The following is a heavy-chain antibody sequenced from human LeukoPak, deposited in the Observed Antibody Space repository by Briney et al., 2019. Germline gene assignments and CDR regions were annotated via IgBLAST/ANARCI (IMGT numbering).Heavy chain of an antibody. CDR1: GFTFSSYS. CDR3: AKGRDYYGP. CDR2: ISSSSSTI. Sequence: GGSLRLSCAASGFTFSSYSMNWVRQVPGKGLEWVSYISSSSSTIYYADSVKGRFTISRDNSKNTLYLQMNSLKAEDTAVYYCAKGRDYYGPWGQGTLVTVSS. V-gene: IGHV3-48*01. J-gene: IGHJ5*02. D-gene: IGHD3-10*01.